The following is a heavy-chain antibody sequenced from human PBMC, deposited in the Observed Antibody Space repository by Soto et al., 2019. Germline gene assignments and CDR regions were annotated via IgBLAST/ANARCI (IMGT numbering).Heavy chain of an antibody. CDR2: IYYSGST. CDR3: ARGEDYGDYVFTFQYYFDY. V-gene: IGHV4-39*01. J-gene: IGHJ4*02. D-gene: IGHD4-17*01. Sequence: QSQTLSLTCTVSGGSISSSSYYWGWIRQPPGKGLEWIGSIYYSGSTYYNPSLKSRVTISVDTSKNQFSLKLSSVTAADTAVYYCARGEDYGDYVFTFQYYFDYWGQGTLVTVSS. CDR1: GGSISSSSYY.